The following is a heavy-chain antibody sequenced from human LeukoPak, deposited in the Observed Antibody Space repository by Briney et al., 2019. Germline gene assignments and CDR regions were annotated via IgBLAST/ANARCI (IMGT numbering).Heavy chain of an antibody. CDR1: GFTFSSYA. J-gene: IGHJ4*02. D-gene: IGHD3-22*01. V-gene: IGHV3-23*01. CDR3: AKGPNTMIVVVITYFDY. Sequence: GGSLRLSCAASGFTFSSYAMSWVRQAPGKGLEWVSAISGSGGSTYYAYSVKGRFTISRDNSKNTLYLQMNSLRAEDTAVYYCAKGPNTMIVVVITYFDYWGQGTLVTVSS. CDR2: ISGSGGST.